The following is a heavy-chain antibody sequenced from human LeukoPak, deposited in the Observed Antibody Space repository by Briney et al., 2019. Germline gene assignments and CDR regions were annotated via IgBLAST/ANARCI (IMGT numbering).Heavy chain of an antibody. D-gene: IGHD6-13*01. CDR2: IYYSGST. V-gene: IGHV4-39*07. CDR3: ARVAAAGTLYYYYYYMDV. J-gene: IGHJ6*03. Sequence: KPSETLSLTCTVSGGSISSSSYYWGWIRQPPGKGLEWIGSIYYSGSTYYNPSLKSRVTISVDTSKNQFSLKLSSVTAADTAVYYCARVAAAGTLYYYYYYMDVWGKGTTVTVSS. CDR1: GGSISSSSYY.